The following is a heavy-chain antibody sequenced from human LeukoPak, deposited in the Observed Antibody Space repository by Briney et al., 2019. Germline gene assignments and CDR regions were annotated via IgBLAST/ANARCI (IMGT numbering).Heavy chain of an antibody. CDR3: ARNHIIYYDSSGYPGGY. D-gene: IGHD3-22*01. V-gene: IGHV3-33*01. CDR1: GFTFSSYG. Sequence: GRSLRLSCAASGFTFSSYGMHWVRQAPGKGLEWVAVIWYDGSNKYYADPVKGRFTISRDNSKNTLYLQMNSLRAEDTAVYYCARNHIIYYDSSGYPGGYWGQGTLVTVSS. CDR2: IWYDGSNK. J-gene: IGHJ4*02.